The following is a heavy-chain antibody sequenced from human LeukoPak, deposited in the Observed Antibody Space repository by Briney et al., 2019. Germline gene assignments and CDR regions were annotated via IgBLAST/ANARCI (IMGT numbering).Heavy chain of an antibody. D-gene: IGHD3-3*01. CDR1: GGSISSYY. CDR2: IYYSGST. CDR3: AGGFWSAYFDY. J-gene: IGHJ4*02. Sequence: SETLSLTCTVSGGSISSYYWSWIRQPPGKGLEWIGYIYYSGSTNYNPSLKSRVTISVDTSKNQFSLKLSSVTAADTAVYYCAGGFWSAYFDYWGQGTLVTASS. V-gene: IGHV4-59*01.